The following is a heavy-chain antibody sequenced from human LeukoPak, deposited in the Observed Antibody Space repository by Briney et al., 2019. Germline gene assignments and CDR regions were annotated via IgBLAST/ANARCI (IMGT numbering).Heavy chain of an antibody. CDR3: ERVDRGGSGSGVIDY. Sequence: ASVKVSCKASGYTFRSFDISWVRQAPGQGLEWMGWISTYNGNTNYAQKFQDRVTMTTDTSTSTAYMELRSLRYDDTAVYFCERVDRGGSGSGVIDYWGQGTLVTVSS. CDR1: GYTFRSFD. V-gene: IGHV1-18*01. CDR2: ISTYNGNT. J-gene: IGHJ4*02. D-gene: IGHD3-10*01.